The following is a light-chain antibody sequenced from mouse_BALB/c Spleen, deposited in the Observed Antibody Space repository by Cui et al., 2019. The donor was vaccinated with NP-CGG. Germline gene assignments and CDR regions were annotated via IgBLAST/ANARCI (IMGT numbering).Light chain of an antibody. CDR2: GTN. CDR1: IGAVTTSNY. Sequence: QPVVRQESELTTSPGETVTFTCRSSIGAVTTSNYANWVQEKPDHLFTGLIGGTNNRVPGVPARFSGSLIGDKAALTITGAQTEDEAIYFCALWYSNHWVFGGGTKLTVL. J-gene: IGLJ1*01. V-gene: IGLV1*01. CDR3: ALWYSNHWV.